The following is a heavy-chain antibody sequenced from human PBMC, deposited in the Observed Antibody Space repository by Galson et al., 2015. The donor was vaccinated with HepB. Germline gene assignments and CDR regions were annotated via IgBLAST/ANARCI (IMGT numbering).Heavy chain of an antibody. Sequence: SLRLSCAASGFIFSNYVMHWVRQAPGKGLEWVAVISYDGSKKYYPDFVKGRFTISRDNSKNTLNLQINSVRAEDTAVYYCAKDASYDFWSDYKGFYFDGMDVWGQGTTVTVSS. CDR3: AKDASYDFWSDYKGFYFDGMDV. CDR1: GFIFSNYV. CDR2: ISYDGSKK. J-gene: IGHJ6*02. V-gene: IGHV3-30*18. D-gene: IGHD3-3*01.